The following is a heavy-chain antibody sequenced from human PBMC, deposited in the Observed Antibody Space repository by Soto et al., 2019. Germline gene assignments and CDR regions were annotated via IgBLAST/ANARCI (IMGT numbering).Heavy chain of an antibody. Sequence: PGGSLRLSCAASGFTFSSYAMHWVRQAPGKGLEWVSGISDSGCSTYYADSVKGRFTISRDNSKNTLYLQMNSLRAEDTAVYYCAKGTYYYGSAPYYFDYWGQGTLVTVSS. CDR2: ISDSGCST. D-gene: IGHD3-10*01. J-gene: IGHJ4*02. V-gene: IGHV3-23*01. CDR1: GFTFSSYA. CDR3: AKGTYYYGSAPYYFDY.